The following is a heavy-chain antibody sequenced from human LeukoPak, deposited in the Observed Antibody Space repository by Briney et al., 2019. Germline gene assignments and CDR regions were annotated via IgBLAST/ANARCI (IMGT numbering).Heavy chain of an antibody. CDR2: ISSNGRTT. J-gene: IGHJ4*02. V-gene: IGHV3-64D*09. CDR3: VKDNGQGGFDY. D-gene: IGHD2-8*01. CDR1: RFSFSDYL. Sequence: GGSQGLSCSASRFSFSDYLMFWVRQTPAKGLEYVSAISSNGRTTYHADPVEGRFTISRDNSKSTLYLQMSSLRPEDTAIYYCVKDNGQGGFDYWGQGTLVFVSS.